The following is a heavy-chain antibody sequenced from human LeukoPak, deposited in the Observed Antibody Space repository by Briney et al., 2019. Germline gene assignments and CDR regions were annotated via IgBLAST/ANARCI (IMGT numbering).Heavy chain of an antibody. D-gene: IGHD2-21*02. CDR1: GFTFSSYG. V-gene: IGHV3-33*01. CDR2: IWYDGSNK. J-gene: IGHJ4*02. CDR3: ARDYCGGDCYFDY. Sequence: GGSLRLSCAASGFTFSSYGMHWVRQAPGKGLEWVAVIWYDGSNKYYADSVKGRFTISRDNSKNTLYLQMNSLRAEDTAVYYCARDYCGGDCYFDYWGQGTLVTVSS.